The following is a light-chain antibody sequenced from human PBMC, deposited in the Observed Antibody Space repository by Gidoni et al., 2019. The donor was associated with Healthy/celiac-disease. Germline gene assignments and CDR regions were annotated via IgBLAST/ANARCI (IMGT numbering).Light chain of an antibody. CDR2: AAS. Sequence: QMTQSPSSLSASVGDRVTITCLASQSISSYLNWYQQKPGQAPNLLIYAASSLQSGVPSRFSGSGSGTDFTLTISSLQPEDFATYYCQPSYSTPCTFGQGTKVEIK. CDR3: QPSYSTPCT. CDR1: QSISSY. V-gene: IGKV1-39*01. J-gene: IGKJ1*01.